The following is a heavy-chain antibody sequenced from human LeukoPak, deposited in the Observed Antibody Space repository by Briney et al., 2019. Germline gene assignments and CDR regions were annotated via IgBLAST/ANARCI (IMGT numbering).Heavy chain of an antibody. V-gene: IGHV3-23*01. Sequence: GGSLRLSCAASGFTFSSYAMSWVRQAPGKGLEWVSSISGSGGSTYHADSVKGRFTISRDKTKNTLYLQMNSLRAEDTAVYYCAKSSYYDASGYYREYYFDYWGQGTLVTVSS. CDR2: ISGSGGST. D-gene: IGHD3-22*01. CDR3: AKSSYYDASGYYREYYFDY. CDR1: GFTFSSYA. J-gene: IGHJ4*02.